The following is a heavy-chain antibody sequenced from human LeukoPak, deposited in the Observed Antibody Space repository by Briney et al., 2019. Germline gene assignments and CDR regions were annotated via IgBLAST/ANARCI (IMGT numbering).Heavy chain of an antibody. Sequence: GASVKVSCKASGYTFTAYYMHWVREAPGQGLEWMVIINPSGGSTSYAQKFQGRVTMTRDTSTSTVYMELSSLRSEDTAVYYCASLTYYYDSWGFDIWGQGTMVTVSS. CDR2: INPSGGST. CDR1: GYTFTAYY. CDR3: ASLTYYYDSWGFDI. J-gene: IGHJ3*02. V-gene: IGHV1-46*01. D-gene: IGHD3-22*01.